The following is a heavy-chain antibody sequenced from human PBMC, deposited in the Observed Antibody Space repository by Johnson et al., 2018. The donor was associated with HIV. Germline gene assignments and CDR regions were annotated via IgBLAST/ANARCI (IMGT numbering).Heavy chain of an antibody. V-gene: IGHV3-74*02. D-gene: IGHD6-6*01. J-gene: IGHJ3*02. CDR3: AKEDAAARAFDI. Sequence: VQLVESGGDSVQPGGSLRLSCAASGFIFSNYWMHWVRQAPGKGLIWVACIKTDGSDTNYADSVKGRFTISRDNAKNTVYLQMNGLRAEDTALYYCAKEDAAARAFDIWGQGTMVTVSS. CDR1: GFIFSNYW. CDR2: IKTDGSDT.